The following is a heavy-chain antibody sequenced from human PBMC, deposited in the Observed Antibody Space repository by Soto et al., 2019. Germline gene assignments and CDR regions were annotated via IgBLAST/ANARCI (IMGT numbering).Heavy chain of an antibody. J-gene: IGHJ6*02. Sequence: QLQLVQSGAEVKKPGSSVKVSCKASGGNFRRYAISWVRQAPGQGLEWMGGILPIFGSPSHAQKFRDRVTITADESTSTAYLELTSLTSEDTAIYYCVFGYCTSSSCSYYFYGLDVWGQGTTVTVSS. V-gene: IGHV1-69*01. CDR3: VFGYCTSSSCSYYFYGLDV. CDR2: ILPIFGSP. D-gene: IGHD2-2*01. CDR1: GGNFRRYA.